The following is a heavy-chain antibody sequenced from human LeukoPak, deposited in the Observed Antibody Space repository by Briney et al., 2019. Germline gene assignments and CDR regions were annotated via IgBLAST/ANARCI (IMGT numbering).Heavy chain of an antibody. Sequence: GASVNVFCKASGYTFTGYYMHWVPQAPGQGLEGMGYINSNSGGTNYAQKFQGWVTMTRDTSISTAYMELSRLRSDDTTVYYCARVIGLQQSPWSLFDPWGQGTLVTVSS. CDR2: INSNSGGT. D-gene: IGHD6-13*01. CDR3: ARVIGLQQSPWSLFDP. CDR1: GYTFTGYY. V-gene: IGHV1-2*04. J-gene: IGHJ5*02.